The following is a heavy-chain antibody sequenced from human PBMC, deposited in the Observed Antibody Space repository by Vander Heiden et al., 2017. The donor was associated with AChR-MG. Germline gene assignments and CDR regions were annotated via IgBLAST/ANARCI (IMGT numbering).Heavy chain of an antibody. CDR2: IIPIFGTA. D-gene: IGHD1-26*01. CDR1: GGTFSSCA. CDR3: ARAGGRSYYCYGMDV. V-gene: IGHV1-69*01. Sequence: QVQLVQSGAEVTKPGSSVKVSCTASGGTFSSCATSWVRQAPGQGLEWMGGIIPIFGTANYAQKFQGRGTITADESTSTAYMELNSLRSEDTAVYYCARAGGRSYYCYGMDVWGQGTTVTVSS. J-gene: IGHJ6*02.